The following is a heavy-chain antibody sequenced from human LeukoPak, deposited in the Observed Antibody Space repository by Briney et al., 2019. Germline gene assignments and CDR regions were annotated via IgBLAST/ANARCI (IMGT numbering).Heavy chain of an antibody. D-gene: IGHD1-26*01. Sequence: PSASVKVSCKASGYTFTSYGISWVRQAPGQGLEWMGWINPNSGGTNYAQKFQGRVTMTRDTSISTAYMELSRLRSDDTAVYYCARVKWELLRYFDYWGQGTLVTVSS. CDR1: GYTFTSYG. CDR2: INPNSGGT. CDR3: ARVKWELLRYFDY. J-gene: IGHJ4*02. V-gene: IGHV1-2*02.